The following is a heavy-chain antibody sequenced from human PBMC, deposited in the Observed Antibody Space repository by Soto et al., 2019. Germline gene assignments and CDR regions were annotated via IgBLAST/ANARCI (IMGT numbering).Heavy chain of an antibody. J-gene: IGHJ4*02. CDR3: AKAAAVPADFDY. Sequence: QVQLVQSGAEEKKPGASVKVSCKASGYTFTVYAIHWVRQAPGQRLEWMGWINAGNGNTKYSQKFQGRVTITRDTPASTAYMELSSLRSEDTAVYYCAKAAAVPADFDYWGQGTLVTVSS. CDR1: GYTFTVYA. D-gene: IGHD6-19*01. CDR2: INAGNGNT. V-gene: IGHV1-3*05.